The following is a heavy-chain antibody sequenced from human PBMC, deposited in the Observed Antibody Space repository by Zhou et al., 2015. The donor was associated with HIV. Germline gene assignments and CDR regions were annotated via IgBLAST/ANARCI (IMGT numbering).Heavy chain of an antibody. Sequence: EVQLVESGGGLVQPGGSLRLSCEASGFIFNHYSINWVRQAPGKGLEWVSCISDTGSYIYYADSVKGRFTISRDNPKNSLYLQMNSLRAEDTAVYYCARGRYSSGWNWGDFYNGMDVWGQGP. V-gene: IGHV3-21*06. CDR1: GFIFNHYS. D-gene: IGHD6-19*01. CDR3: ARGRYSSGWNWGDFYNGMDV. CDR2: ISDTGSYI. J-gene: IGHJ6*02.